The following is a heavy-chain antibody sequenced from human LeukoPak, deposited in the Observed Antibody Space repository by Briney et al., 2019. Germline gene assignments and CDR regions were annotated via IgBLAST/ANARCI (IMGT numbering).Heavy chain of an antibody. J-gene: IGHJ6*03. CDR2: ISSGSSSI. CDR1: GFTFSRFG. Sequence: PGGSLRLSCAASGFTFSRFGMNWVRQAPGKGLEWVSYISSGSSSIYHADSVKGRFTISRDNAQNSLYLQMNSLRAEDTAVYYCAREGFYYDSSGEGYYCYYMDVWGKGTTVTVSS. CDR3: AREGFYYDSSGEGYYCYYMDV. D-gene: IGHD3-22*01. V-gene: IGHV3-48*04.